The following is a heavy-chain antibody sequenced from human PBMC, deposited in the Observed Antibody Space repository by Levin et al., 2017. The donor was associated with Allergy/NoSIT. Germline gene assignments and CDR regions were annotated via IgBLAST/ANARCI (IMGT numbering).Heavy chain of an antibody. CDR2: INWNGGST. V-gene: IGHV3-20*01. D-gene: IGHD3-10*01. J-gene: IGHJ4*02. Sequence: GGSLRLSCAASGFTFDDNGMSWVRQAPGKGLEWVSGINWNGGSTGYADSVKGRFTISRDNAKNSLYLQMNSLRADDTALYHCARVRYGSVSYIFDYWGQGTLVTGSS. CDR1: GFTFDDNG. CDR3: ARVRYGSVSYIFDY.